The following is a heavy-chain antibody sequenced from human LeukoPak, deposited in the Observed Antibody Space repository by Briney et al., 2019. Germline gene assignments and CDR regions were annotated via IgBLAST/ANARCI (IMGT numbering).Heavy chain of an antibody. Sequence: AGSLTLSCAVSGFTFSSYWMTWVRQVPGKGLQWVANINQDGREKYYMDSMKGRLNISRDNTENSVFLQLTSLRPEGTGIYFCAKGRDYGDYWGQGTLVAVSS. CDR1: GFTFSSYW. CDR2: INQDGREK. CDR3: AKGRDYGDY. J-gene: IGHJ4*02. V-gene: IGHV3-7*01.